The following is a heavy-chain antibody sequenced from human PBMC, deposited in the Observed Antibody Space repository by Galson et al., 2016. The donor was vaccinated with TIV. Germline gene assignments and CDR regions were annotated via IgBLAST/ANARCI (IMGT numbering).Heavy chain of an antibody. CDR1: GASLTSVTDY. V-gene: IGHV4-39*07. J-gene: IGHJ4*02. CDR2: VYYSGST. Sequence: CTVSGASLTSVTDYWGWIRQPPGKGLQWIGTVYYSGSTYYNPSLESRVTMSRDTSTSQFSLNLGSVTAADTAVYYCAGDNRNSHGSGSYYAFDSWGQGILVTVSS. CDR3: AGDNRNSHGSGSYYAFDS. D-gene: IGHD3-10*01.